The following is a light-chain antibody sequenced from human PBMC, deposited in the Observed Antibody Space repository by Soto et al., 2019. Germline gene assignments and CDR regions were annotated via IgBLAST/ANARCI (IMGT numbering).Light chain of an antibody. CDR3: QQHNNWPPIT. V-gene: IGKV3-15*01. Sequence: RVITQSPATLSVSPGEIATLSCRASQKVSSNSAWYQQKPGQAPSLIIYGAYTRATGIPARCSGSGSGTEYTPTIISLQSEDFAVYYCQQHNNWPPITCGQGTRLEIK. J-gene: IGKJ5*01. CDR2: GAY. CDR1: QKVSSN.